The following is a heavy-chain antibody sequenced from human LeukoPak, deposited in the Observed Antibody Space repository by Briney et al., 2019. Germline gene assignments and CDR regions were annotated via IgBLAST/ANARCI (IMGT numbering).Heavy chain of an antibody. CDR2: ISSSSSTI. CDR3: AREGSSSWYYFDY. D-gene: IGHD6-13*01. V-gene: IGHV3-48*01. Sequence: PGGSLRLSCATSGFTFSCYSMNWVRQAPGKGLEWVSYISSSSSTIYYADSVKGRFTISRDNAKNSLYLQMNSLRAEDTAVYYCAREGSSSWYYFDYWGQGTLVTVSS. CDR1: GFTFSCYS. J-gene: IGHJ4*02.